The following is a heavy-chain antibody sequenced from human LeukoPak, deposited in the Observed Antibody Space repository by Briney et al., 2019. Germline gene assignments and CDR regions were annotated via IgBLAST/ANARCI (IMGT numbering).Heavy chain of an antibody. CDR3: ARASGGNSRYYYYMDV. CDR1: GYTFTSYG. J-gene: IGHJ6*03. V-gene: IGHV1-18*01. Sequence: ASVKVSCKASGYTFTSYGISWVRQAPGQGLEWMGWISAYNGNTNYAQKFQGRVTMTRDTSTSTVYMEVSSLTSEDTAVYFCARASGGNSRYYYYMDVWGKGTTVTISS. CDR2: ISAYNGNT. D-gene: IGHD4-23*01.